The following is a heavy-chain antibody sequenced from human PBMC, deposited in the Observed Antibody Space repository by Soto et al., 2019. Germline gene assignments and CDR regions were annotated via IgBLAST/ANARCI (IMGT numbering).Heavy chain of an antibody. CDR1: GFAFNDFA. CDR2: ISGSGDKT. Sequence: EVHLLESGGDLVLPGGSLRLSCAASGFAFNDFAMNWVRQAPGKGPEWLSTISGSGDKTFHSDSVKGRFNISRDNSNNKMFLQMNSLRAEDTAIYYCAKGASHAPFEKWGRGTLVTDSS. V-gene: IGHV3-23*01. J-gene: IGHJ4*02. CDR3: AKGASHAPFEK.